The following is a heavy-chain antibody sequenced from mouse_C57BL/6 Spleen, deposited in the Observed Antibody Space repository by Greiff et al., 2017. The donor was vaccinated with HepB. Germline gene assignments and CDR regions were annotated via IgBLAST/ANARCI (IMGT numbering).Heavy chain of an antibody. J-gene: IGHJ4*01. CDR3: VGGGYYGSYYAMDY. CDR1: GYAFSSSW. CDR2: IYPGDGDT. D-gene: IGHD1-1*01. Sequence: QVQLQQSGPELVKPGASVKISCKASGYAFSSSWMNWVKQRPGKGLEWIGRIYPGDGDTNYNGKFKGKATLTADKSSSTAYMQLSSLTSEDSAVYFCVGGGYYGSYYAMDYWGQGTSVTVSS. V-gene: IGHV1-82*01.